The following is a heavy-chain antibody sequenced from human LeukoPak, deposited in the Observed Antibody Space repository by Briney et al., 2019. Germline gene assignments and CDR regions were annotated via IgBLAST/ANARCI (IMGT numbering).Heavy chain of an antibody. D-gene: IGHD6-19*01. CDR2: MNPSGGST. J-gene: IGHJ4*02. CDR3: ARDRRIAVAGTPPEY. V-gene: IGHV1-46*01. CDR1: GYTFTSYY. Sequence: ASVKVSCKASGYTFTSYYMHWVRQAPGQGLEWMGIMNPSGGSTTYAQKFQGRITMTSDTSTSTVYMDLSSLRSEDTAVYYCARDRRIAVAGTPPEYWGQGTLVTVSS.